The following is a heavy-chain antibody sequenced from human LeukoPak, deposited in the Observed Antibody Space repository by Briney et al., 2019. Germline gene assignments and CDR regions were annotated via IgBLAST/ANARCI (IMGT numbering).Heavy chain of an antibody. J-gene: IGHJ3*02. V-gene: IGHV3-7*01. CDR1: GFTFSSYW. Sequence: GGSLRLSCAASGFTFSSYWMSWVSQAPGKGLEWVANIKQDGSEKYYVDSVKGRFTISRDNAKNSLYLQMNSLRAEDTAVYYCARDRAFLGATLAFDIWGQGTMVTVSS. CDR3: ARDRAFLGATLAFDI. CDR2: IKQDGSEK. D-gene: IGHD1-26*01.